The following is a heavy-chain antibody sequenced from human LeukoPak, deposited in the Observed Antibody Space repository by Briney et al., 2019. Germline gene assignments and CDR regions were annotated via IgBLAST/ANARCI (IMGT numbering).Heavy chain of an antibody. V-gene: IGHV3-74*01. CDR1: GFTFSSDW. CDR3: ASARLYYYHHMDV. D-gene: IGHD6-6*01. J-gene: IGHJ6*03. CDR2: IQSDGSST. Sequence: GGSLRLSCAASGFTFSSDWMHWVRQAPGKGLVWVSRIQSDGSSTNYADSVKGRFTISRDNAKNTLYLQMNSLRAEDTAVYYCASARLYYYHHMDVWGKGTTVTVSS.